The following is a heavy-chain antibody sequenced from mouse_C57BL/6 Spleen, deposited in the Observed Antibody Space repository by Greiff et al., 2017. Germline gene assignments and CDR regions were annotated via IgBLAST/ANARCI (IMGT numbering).Heavy chain of an antibody. Sequence: EVKVVESEGGLVQPGSSMKLSCTASGFTFSDYYMAWVRQVPEKGLEWVANINYDGISTYYLDSLKSRFIISRDTAKNVLYLQMSSLKSEDTATYYCARDDYDGGWFAYWGQGTLVTVSA. D-gene: IGHD2-4*01. CDR2: INYDGIST. J-gene: IGHJ3*01. CDR1: GFTFSDYY. V-gene: IGHV5-16*01. CDR3: ARDDYDGGWFAY.